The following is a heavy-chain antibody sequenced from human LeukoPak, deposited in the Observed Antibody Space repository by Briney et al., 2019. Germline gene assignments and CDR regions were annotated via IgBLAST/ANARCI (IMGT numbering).Heavy chain of an antibody. V-gene: IGHV1-18*04. CDR1: GYTFTNYG. D-gene: IGHD4-17*01. CDR2: INTYNGNT. CDR3: ARGTVTNMALDY. J-gene: IGHJ4*02. Sequence: ASVKVSCKASGYTFTNYGISRVRQAPGQGLEWMGWINTYNGNTNYAQKFQGRVTMTTDTSTSTAYMELRSLRSDDTAVYYCARGTVTNMALDYWGQGTLVTVSS.